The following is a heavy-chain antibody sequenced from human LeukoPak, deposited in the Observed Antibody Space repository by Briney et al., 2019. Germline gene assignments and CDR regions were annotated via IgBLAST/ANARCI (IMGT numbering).Heavy chain of an antibody. CDR3: VVGGSPGY. D-gene: IGHD2-15*01. CDR2: ISTDGYTT. CDR1: GLAFSTYK. J-gene: IGHJ4*02. Sequence: GGSLRLSCAASGLAFSTYKMHWVRQAPRKGLVWVSRISTDGYTTDYADFVQGRFTASRDNTKNTWSLEMNSLRAEDTAVYYCVVGGSPGYWGQGTLVTVSS. V-gene: IGHV3-74*01.